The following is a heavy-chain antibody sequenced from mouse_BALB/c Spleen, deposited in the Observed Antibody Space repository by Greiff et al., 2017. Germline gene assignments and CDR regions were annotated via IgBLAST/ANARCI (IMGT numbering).Heavy chain of an antibody. D-gene: IGHD1-1*01. J-gene: IGHJ1*01. CDR1: GYTFTSYV. V-gene: IGHV1-14*01. CDR2: INPYNDGT. Sequence: VHVKQSGPELVKPGASVKMSCKASGYTFTSYVMHWVKQKPGQGLEWIGYINPYNDGTKYNEKFKGKATLTSDKSSSTAYMELSSLTSEDSAVYYCARRGVTTVGYFDVWGAGTTVTVSS. CDR3: ARRGVTTVGYFDV.